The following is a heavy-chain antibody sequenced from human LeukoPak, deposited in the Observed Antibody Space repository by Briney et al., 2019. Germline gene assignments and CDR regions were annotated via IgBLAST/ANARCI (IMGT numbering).Heavy chain of an antibody. J-gene: IGHJ2*01. D-gene: IGHD5-12*01. CDR1: GGSISSYF. CDR2: ISYSGGT. Sequence: SETLSLTCTVSGGSISSYFWSWLRQPPGKRLEWIGYISYSGGTDYNPSLKSRVTLSVDTSTNRLSLKLSSVTAADTAVYYCARKSSRGGFNGYDFWYFDLWGRGTLVTVSS. CDR3: ARKSSRGGFNGYDFWYFDL. V-gene: IGHV4-59*08.